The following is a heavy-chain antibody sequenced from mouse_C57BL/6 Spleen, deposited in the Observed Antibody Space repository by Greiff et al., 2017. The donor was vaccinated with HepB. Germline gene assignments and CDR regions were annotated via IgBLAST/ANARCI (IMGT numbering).Heavy chain of an antibody. V-gene: IGHV1-82*01. CDR1: GYAFSSSW. J-gene: IGHJ2*01. CDR2: IYPGDGDT. Sequence: QVQLQQSGPELVKPGASVKISCKASGYAFSSSWMNWVKQRPGKGLEWIGRIYPGDGDTNYNGKFKGKATLTADKSSSTAYMLLSSLTSEDSAVYFCARSGIYYDYARDYWGQGTTLTVSS. D-gene: IGHD2-4*01. CDR3: ARSGIYYDYARDY.